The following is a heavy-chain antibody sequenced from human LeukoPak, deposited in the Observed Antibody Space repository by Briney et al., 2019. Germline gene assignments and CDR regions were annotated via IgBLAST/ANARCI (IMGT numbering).Heavy chain of an antibody. CDR2: ISGSGDTT. CDR3: ARDPARIRAAAGTDY. V-gene: IGHV3-48*01. D-gene: IGHD6-13*01. CDR1: GFTFSRHG. Sequence: PGGSLRLSCAASGFTFSRHGMNWVRQAPGKGLEWVSGISGSGDTTYYADSVKGRFTISRDNAKNSLYLQMNSLRAEDTAVYYCARDPARIRAAAGTDYWGQGTLVTVSS. J-gene: IGHJ4*02.